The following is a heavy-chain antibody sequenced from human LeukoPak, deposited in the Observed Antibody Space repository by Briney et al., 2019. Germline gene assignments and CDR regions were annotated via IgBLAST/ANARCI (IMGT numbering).Heavy chain of an antibody. D-gene: IGHD4-11*01. CDR3: AKFTKVNMYFHH. CDR1: GFIFRTCA. V-gene: IGHV3-23*01. CDR2: ISGSGGRT. Sequence: GGSLRLSCAASGFIFRTCAMSWVRQAPGKGLEWVSGISGSGGRTDYADSVKGRFTISRDNSKNTLYLQMNSLRAEDKAVYYCAKFTKVNMYFHHWGQGTLVTVSS. J-gene: IGHJ1*01.